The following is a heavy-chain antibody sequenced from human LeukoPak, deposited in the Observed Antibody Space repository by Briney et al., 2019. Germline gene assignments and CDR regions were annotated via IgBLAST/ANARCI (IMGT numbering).Heavy chain of an antibody. J-gene: IGHJ4*02. CDR2: INPNSGGT. D-gene: IGHD3-10*01. CDR3: ARERYYSSGNYNNRIDY. V-gene: IGHV1-2*02. Sequence: ASVKVSCKTSGYTFTDYYIHWVRQAPGQGPEWMGWINPNSGGTNYAQNLQGRVTMTRDTSISTAYMELSRLRSDDTALYYCARERYYSSGNYNNRIDYWGQGTLVTVSS. CDR1: GYTFTDYY.